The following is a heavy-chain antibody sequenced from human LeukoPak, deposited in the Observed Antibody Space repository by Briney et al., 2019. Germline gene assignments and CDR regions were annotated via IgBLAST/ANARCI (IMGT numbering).Heavy chain of an antibody. J-gene: IGHJ4*02. CDR1: GGTFSSYA. V-gene: IGHV1-69*13. Sequence: GASVKVSCKASGGTFSSYAISWVRQAPGQGLEWMGGIIPIFGTANYAPKFQGRVTITADESTSTAYMELSSLRSEDTAVYYCASGGIAVAKTFDYWGQGTLVTVSS. CDR3: ASGGIAVAKTFDY. D-gene: IGHD6-19*01. CDR2: IIPIFGTA.